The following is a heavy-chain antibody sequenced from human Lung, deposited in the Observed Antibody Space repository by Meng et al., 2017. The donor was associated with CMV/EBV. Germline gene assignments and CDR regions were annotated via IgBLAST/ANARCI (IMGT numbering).Heavy chain of an antibody. CDR3: TGKGVDY. J-gene: IGHJ4*02. CDR2: INAGSSSI. D-gene: IGHD1-1*01. Sequence: GGSLRLSCAASGFTFSTYSVNWVRQAPGKGLEWVSYINAGSSSILYADSVKGRFTISRDNAKSALFLQMSRLRVEDTAIYYCTGKGVDYWGQGALVTVSS. CDR1: GFTFSTYS. V-gene: IGHV3-48*04.